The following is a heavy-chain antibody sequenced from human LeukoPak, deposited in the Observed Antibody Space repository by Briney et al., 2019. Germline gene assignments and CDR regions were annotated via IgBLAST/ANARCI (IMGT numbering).Heavy chain of an antibody. Sequence: GGSLRLSCAASGFTFSSYSMNWVRQAPGKGLEWVSYISSSSSTIYYADSVKGRFTISRDNAKNSLYLQMNSLRAEDTAVYYCARDSGSYSFDYWGQGTLVTVSS. CDR1: GFTFSSYS. V-gene: IGHV3-48*04. CDR2: ISSSSSTI. CDR3: ARDSGSYSFDY. D-gene: IGHD1-26*01. J-gene: IGHJ4*02.